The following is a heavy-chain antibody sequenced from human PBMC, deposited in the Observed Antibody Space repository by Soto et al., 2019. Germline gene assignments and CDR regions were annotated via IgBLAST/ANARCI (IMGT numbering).Heavy chain of an antibody. D-gene: IGHD2-2*01. J-gene: IGHJ6*03. CDR3: ARHIEGYCSSTSCYEAYYYYMDV. Sequence: QLQLQESGPGLVKPSETLSLTCTVSGGSISSSSYYWGWIRQPPGKGLEWIGSIYYSWSTYYNPSLTSRVTISVDTSKNQFSLKLSSVTAADTAVYYCARHIEGYCSSTSCYEAYYYYMDVWGKGTTVTVSS. CDR2: IYYSWST. CDR1: GGSISSSSYY. V-gene: IGHV4-39*01.